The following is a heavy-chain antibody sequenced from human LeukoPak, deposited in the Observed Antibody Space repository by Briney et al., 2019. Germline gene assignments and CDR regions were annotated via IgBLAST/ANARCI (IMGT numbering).Heavy chain of an antibody. CDR3: ARDLWFGEWWESPMVY. CDR2: INAGNGNT. J-gene: IGHJ4*02. D-gene: IGHD3-10*01. V-gene: IGHV1-3*01. CDR1: GYTFTSYA. Sequence: GASVKVSCKASGYTFTSYAMHWVRQAPGQRLEWMGWINAGNGNTKYSQKFQGRVTITRDTSASTAYMELSSLRSEDTAVYYCARDLWFGEWWESPMVYWGQGTLVTVSP.